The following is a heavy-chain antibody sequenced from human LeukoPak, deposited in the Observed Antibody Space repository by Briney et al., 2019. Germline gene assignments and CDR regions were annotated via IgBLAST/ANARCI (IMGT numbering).Heavy chain of an antibody. V-gene: IGHV4-59*01. D-gene: IGHD2-2*01. CDR1: GGSFSGYY. Sequence: TSETLSLTCAVYGGSFSGYYWSWIRQPPGKGLEWIGYIYYSGSTNYNPSLKSRVTISVDTSKNQFSLKLSSVTAADTAVYYCARGGSSVFPRFDPWGQGTLVTVSS. J-gene: IGHJ5*02. CDR3: ARGGSSVFPRFDP. CDR2: IYYSGST.